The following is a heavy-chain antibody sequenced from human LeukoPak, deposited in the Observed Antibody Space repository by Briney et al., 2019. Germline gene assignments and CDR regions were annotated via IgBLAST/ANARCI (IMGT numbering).Heavy chain of an antibody. V-gene: IGHV3-21*01. Sequence: GGSLRLSCAASGFTFSSYSMNWVRQAPGKGLEWVSSISSSSTYIHYADSVKGRFTISRDNAKKSLYLQMNSLRAEDTAVYYCARDAGGRTQREGWFDPWGQGTLVTVSS. CDR2: ISSSSTYI. J-gene: IGHJ5*02. CDR3: ARDAGGRTQREGWFDP. CDR1: GFTFSSYS. D-gene: IGHD1-1*01.